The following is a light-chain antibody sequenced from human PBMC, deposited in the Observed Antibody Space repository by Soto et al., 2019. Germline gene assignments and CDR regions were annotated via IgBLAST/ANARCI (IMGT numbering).Light chain of an antibody. CDR1: QSVSNNY. CDR2: GAS. Sequence: EIVLTQSPGPLSLSPGERATLSCRSSQSVSNNYLAWYQQKPGQAPRLLIYGASNRATGIPDRFSGSGSGTDFTLTISRLEPEDVAVYYCQQYGSSRWTLGQGTKVDI. CDR3: QQYGSSRWT. V-gene: IGKV3-20*01. J-gene: IGKJ1*01.